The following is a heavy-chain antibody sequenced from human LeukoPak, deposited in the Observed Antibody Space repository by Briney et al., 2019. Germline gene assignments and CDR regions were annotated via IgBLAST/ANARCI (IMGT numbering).Heavy chain of an antibody. Sequence: GSLRLSCAASGFTFSSYVMHWIRQPPGKGLEWIGYIYYSGSTNYNPSLKSRVTISVDTSKNQFSLKVRSVTAADTAVYYCARDRGSYSGYATGDCLDYWGQGTLVTVSS. D-gene: IGHD5-12*01. V-gene: IGHV4-59*12. CDR3: ARDRGSYSGYATGDCLDY. J-gene: IGHJ4*02. CDR1: GFTFSSYV. CDR2: IYYSGST.